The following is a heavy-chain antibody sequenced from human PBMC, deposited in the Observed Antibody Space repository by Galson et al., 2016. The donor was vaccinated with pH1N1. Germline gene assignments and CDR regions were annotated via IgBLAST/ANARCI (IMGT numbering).Heavy chain of an antibody. J-gene: IGHJ4*02. Sequence: ETLSLTCTVSGASMGSYYWSWIRQPPGKGLEWIGYIYYSGSTNYNPSLKSRVTISIDTSKNQFSLKVYSVTAADTAVYYCARSGSYHQIPDYWGQGTLVTVSS. CDR3: ARSGSYHQIPDY. D-gene: IGHD1-26*01. V-gene: IGHV4-59*01. CDR1: GASMGSYY. CDR2: IYYSGST.